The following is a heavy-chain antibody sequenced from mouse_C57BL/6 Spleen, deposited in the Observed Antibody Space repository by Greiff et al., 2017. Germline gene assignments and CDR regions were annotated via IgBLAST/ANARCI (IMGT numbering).Heavy chain of an antibody. Sequence: EVQLQQSGPVLVKPGASVKMSCKASGYIFTDYYMNWVKQSHGKSLEWIGVINPYNGGTSYNQKFKGKATLTVDKSSSTAYMELNSLTSEDSAVYYCARAGTCFDYWRQGNTHTVST. CDR1: GYIFTDYY. CDR2: INPYNGGT. CDR3: ARAGTCFDY. J-gene: IGHJ2*01. V-gene: IGHV1-19*01. D-gene: IGHD4-1*01.